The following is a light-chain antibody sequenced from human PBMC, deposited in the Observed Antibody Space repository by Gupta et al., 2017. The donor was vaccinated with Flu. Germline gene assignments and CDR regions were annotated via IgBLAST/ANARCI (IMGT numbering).Light chain of an antibody. CDR2: GEN. J-gene: IGLJ1*01. V-gene: IGLV3-19*01. CDR1: SLRNFF. Sequence: SSELTQDPAVSVALGQTVSVTCQGDSLRNFFASWYQQKPGQAPVLVIYGENSRPSGIPDRFSGSSSGNTASLTITGAQAEDEADYYCNSRDSSSNHYVFGTGTKVTVL. CDR3: NSRDSSSNHYV.